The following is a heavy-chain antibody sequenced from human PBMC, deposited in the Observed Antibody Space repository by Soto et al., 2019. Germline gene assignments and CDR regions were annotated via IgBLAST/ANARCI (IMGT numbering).Heavy chain of an antibody. CDR2: ISGSGGST. V-gene: IGHV3-23*01. Sequence: EVQLLESGGGLVQPGGSLRLSCAASGFTFSSYAMSWVRQAPGKGLEWVSAISGSGGSTYYADSVKGRFTISRDNCKTGLYLHMTSLRAEDTAVYYCAKITQLRFLEWLFHYWGQGTLVTVSS. D-gene: IGHD3-3*01. CDR1: GFTFSSYA. CDR3: AKITQLRFLEWLFHY. J-gene: IGHJ4*02.